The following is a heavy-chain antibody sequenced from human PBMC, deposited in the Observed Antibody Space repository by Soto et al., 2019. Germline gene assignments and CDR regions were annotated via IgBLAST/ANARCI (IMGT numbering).Heavy chain of an antibody. V-gene: IGHV5-51*01. Sequence: PGESLKISCKHSGFNFPTFWIGWVRQMPGKGLEWMGIIYPGDSDTRYSPSFQGQVTISADKSISTAYLQWSSLKASDTAMYYCARQNLPYYYGSGYRPGSAFDIWGQGTMVTVSS. CDR1: GFNFPTFW. J-gene: IGHJ3*02. D-gene: IGHD3-10*01. CDR2: IYPGDSDT. CDR3: ARQNLPYYYGSGYRPGSAFDI.